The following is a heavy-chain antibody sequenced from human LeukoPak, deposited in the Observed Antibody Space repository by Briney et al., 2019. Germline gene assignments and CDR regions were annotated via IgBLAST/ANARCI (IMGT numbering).Heavy chain of an antibody. J-gene: IGHJ3*02. V-gene: IGHV5-51*01. CDR1: GYSFTSYW. Sequence: GESLKISCKGSGYSFTSYWIGWVRQMPGKGLEWMGIIYPGDSDTRYSPSFQGQVTISADKSISTAYLQWSSLKASDTAMCYCARRDFDWLLAGNDAFDIWGQGTMVTVSS. CDR2: IYPGDSDT. D-gene: IGHD3-9*01. CDR3: ARRDFDWLLAGNDAFDI.